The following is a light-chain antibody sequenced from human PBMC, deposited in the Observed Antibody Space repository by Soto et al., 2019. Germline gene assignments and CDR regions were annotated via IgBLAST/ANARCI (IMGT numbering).Light chain of an antibody. CDR1: QSVGSY. CDR3: QQRTNWPLT. Sequence: EIVLTQSPATLSLSPGERATLSCRASQSVGSYLAWYQQKPGQAPRLLIYDASNRVTGIPARFSGSGSGTDFTLTISSLEPEDCAVYYCQQRTNWPLTFGGGTKVEIK. CDR2: DAS. V-gene: IGKV3-11*01. J-gene: IGKJ4*01.